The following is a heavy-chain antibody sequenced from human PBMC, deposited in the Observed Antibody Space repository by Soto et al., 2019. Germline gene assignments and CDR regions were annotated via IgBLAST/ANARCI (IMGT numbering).Heavy chain of an antibody. D-gene: IGHD1-1*01. CDR2: ISAHNGNT. V-gene: IGHV1-18*01. Sequence: QVHLVQSGAEVKKPGASVKVSCKGSGYGFTTYGITWVRQAPGQGLEWMAWISAHNGNTNYAQKVQGRVTVTRDTSTSTAYMELRSLRSDDTAVYYFARGRYGDYWGQGALVTVSS. CDR3: ARGRYGDY. J-gene: IGHJ4*02. CDR1: GYGFTTYG.